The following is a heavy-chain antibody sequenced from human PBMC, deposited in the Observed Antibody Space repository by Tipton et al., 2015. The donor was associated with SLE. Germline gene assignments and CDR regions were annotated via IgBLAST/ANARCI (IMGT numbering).Heavy chain of an antibody. D-gene: IGHD6-25*01. CDR3: AKVAAKSLHFDY. J-gene: IGHJ4*02. Sequence: SLRLSCAASGFTFDDYAMHWVRQAPGKGLEWVSGISWNSGSIGYADSVKGRFTISRDNAKNSLYLQMNSLRAEDTALYYWAKVAAKSLHFDYWGQGTLVTVSS. V-gene: IGHV3-9*01. CDR1: GFTFDDYA. CDR2: ISWNSGSI.